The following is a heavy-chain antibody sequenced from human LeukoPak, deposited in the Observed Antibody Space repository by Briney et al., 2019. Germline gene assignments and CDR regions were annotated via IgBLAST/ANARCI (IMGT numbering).Heavy chain of an antibody. V-gene: IGHV3-30*18. CDR1: GFTFTNHG. CDR3: AKSGSQYHKLSHYYYYGMDV. CDR2: ISYEGSIK. J-gene: IGHJ6*02. Sequence: PGGSLRLSCVASGFTFTNHGMHWVRQAPGKGLEWVAVISYEGSIKYHGDSVKGRFTISRDNPKNTLYLQMKSLRPEDTAVYYCAKSGSQYHKLSHYYYYGMDVWGQGTTVTVSS. D-gene: IGHD2-2*01.